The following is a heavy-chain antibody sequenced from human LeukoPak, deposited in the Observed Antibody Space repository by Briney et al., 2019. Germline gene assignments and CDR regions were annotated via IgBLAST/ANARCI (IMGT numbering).Heavy chain of an antibody. CDR1: GFTFSDYY. V-gene: IGHV3-74*01. J-gene: IGHJ4*02. CDR3: VRSRGYFDC. Sequence: PGGSLRLSCAASGFTFSDYYMSWIRQAPGKGLVWVSRINNDGSTAYADSVKGRFTISRDSAKNTLYLQMNSLRAEDTAVYYCVRSRGYFDCWGQGTLVTVSS. CDR2: INNDGST.